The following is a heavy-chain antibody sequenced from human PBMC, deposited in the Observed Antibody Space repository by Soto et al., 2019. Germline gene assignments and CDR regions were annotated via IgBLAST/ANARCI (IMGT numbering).Heavy chain of an antibody. D-gene: IGHD3-10*01. V-gene: IGHV3-30*18. CDR1: GFSLSSYG. CDR3: AKDSGSYYGSDV. J-gene: IGHJ6*02. CDR2: ISYDGSNK. Sequence: GSLRLSFGVSGFSLSSYGMPWVRQAPGKGLEWVVVISYDGSNKYYADSVKGRFTISRDNYKNKLYLQMNSLRAEDTAVYYCAKDSGSYYGSDVWGQGTTVT.